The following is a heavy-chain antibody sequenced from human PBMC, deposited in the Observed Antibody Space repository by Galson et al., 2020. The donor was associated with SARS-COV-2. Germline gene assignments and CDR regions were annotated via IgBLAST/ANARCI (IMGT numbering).Heavy chain of an antibody. CDR1: GYTFTGYY. J-gene: IGHJ4*02. Sequence: ASVKVSCKASGYTFTGYYMHWVRQAPGQGLEWMGWINPNSGGTNYAQKFQGWVTMTRDTSISTAYMELSRLRSDDTAVYYCATQGSSSWAAYFDYWGQGTLVTVSS. CDR3: ATQGSSSWAAYFDY. D-gene: IGHD6-13*01. V-gene: IGHV1-2*04. CDR2: INPNSGGT.